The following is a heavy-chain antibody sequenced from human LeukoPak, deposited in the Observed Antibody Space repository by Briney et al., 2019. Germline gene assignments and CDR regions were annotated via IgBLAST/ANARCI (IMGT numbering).Heavy chain of an antibody. J-gene: IGHJ4*02. V-gene: IGHV3-23*01. CDR1: GFTFSTYA. Sequence: GGSLRLSCAASGFTFSTYAMSWVRLAPGKGLEWVSGISGSGGSTYYADSVKGRFTSSRDNSNNTLYVQMNSLRVEDTAVYYCAKGSGNRLRYFDYWGQGTLVTVSS. D-gene: IGHD3-10*01. CDR2: ISGSGGST. CDR3: AKGSGNRLRYFDY.